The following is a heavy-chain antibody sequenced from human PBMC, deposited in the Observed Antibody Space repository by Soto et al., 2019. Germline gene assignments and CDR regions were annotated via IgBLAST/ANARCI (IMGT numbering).Heavy chain of an antibody. J-gene: IGHJ3*02. Sequence: VASVKVSCKASGYTFTSYAMHWVRQAPGQRLEWMGWINAGNGNTKYSQKFQGRVTITRDTSASTAYMELSSLRSEDTAVYYCARDWYYYDSSGYYFNDAFDIWGQGTMVTVSS. CDR3: ARDWYYYDSSGYYFNDAFDI. V-gene: IGHV1-3*01. D-gene: IGHD3-22*01. CDR2: INAGNGNT. CDR1: GYTFTSYA.